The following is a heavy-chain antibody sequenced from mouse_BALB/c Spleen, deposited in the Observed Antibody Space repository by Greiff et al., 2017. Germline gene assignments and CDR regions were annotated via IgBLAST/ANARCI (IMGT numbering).Heavy chain of an antibody. V-gene: IGHV3-8*02. D-gene: IGHD2-4*01. CDR2: ISYSGST. Sequence: VQLQQSGPSLVKPSQTLSLTCSVTGDSITSGYWNWIRKFPGNKLEYMGYISYSGSTYYNPSLKSRISVTRDTSKNQYYLQLNSVTTEDTATYYCARSHDYDGYAMDYWGQGTSVTVSS. J-gene: IGHJ4*01. CDR3: ARSHDYDGYAMDY. CDR1: GDSITSGY.